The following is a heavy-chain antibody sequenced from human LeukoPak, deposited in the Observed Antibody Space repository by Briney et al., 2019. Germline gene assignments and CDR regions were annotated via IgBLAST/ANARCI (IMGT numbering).Heavy chain of an antibody. J-gene: IGHJ1*01. V-gene: IGHV3-23*01. D-gene: IGHD6-19*01. CDR3: AIGSNNGYSSGWYAAEYFQH. CDR2: ISGSGGST. CDR1: GFTISSYA. Sequence: GGSPRLSCAASGFTISSYAMSWVRQAPGKGLEWVSAISGSGGSTYYADSVKGRFTISRDNSKNTLYLQMNSLRAEDTAVYYCAIGSNNGYSSGWYAAEYFQHWGQGTLVTVSS.